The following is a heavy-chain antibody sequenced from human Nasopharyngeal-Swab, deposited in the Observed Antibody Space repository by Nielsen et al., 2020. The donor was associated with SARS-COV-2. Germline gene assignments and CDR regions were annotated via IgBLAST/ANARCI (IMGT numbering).Heavy chain of an antibody. Sequence: WVRQAPGQRLEWMGWINAGNGNTKYSQKLQGRVTITRDTSASTAYMELSSLRSEDTAVYYCARGSGYYTYYYMDVWGKGTTVTVSS. J-gene: IGHJ6*03. D-gene: IGHD3-3*01. CDR2: INAGNGNT. CDR3: ARGSGYYTYYYMDV. V-gene: IGHV1-3*01.